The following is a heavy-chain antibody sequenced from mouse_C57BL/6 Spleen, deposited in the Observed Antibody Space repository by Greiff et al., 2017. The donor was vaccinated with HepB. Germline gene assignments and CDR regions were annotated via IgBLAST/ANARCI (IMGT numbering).Heavy chain of an antibody. V-gene: IGHV1-4*01. J-gene: IGHJ3*01. D-gene: IGHD2-2*01. CDR3: ARSAGFPFAY. CDR1: GYTFTSYT. CDR2: INPSSGYT. Sequence: VQLQQSGAELARPGASVKMSCKASGYTFTSYTMHWVKQRPGQGLEWIGYINPSSGYTKYNQKFKDKATLTADKSTSTAYMQLSSLTSEDSAVYYCARSAGFPFAYWGQGTLVTVSA.